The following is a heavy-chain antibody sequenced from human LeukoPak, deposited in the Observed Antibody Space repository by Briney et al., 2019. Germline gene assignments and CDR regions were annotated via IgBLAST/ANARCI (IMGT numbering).Heavy chain of an antibody. J-gene: IGHJ4*02. D-gene: IGHD5-18*01. Sequence: GGSLRLSCVASGFTVSAYTRNWVGQAPGKGLEWVSSISSSSFFLSYADSVKGRVTIASDNAKNSLYLQRKSLRAEHPAAYYCATSRGPSYGYRALELPPSPVDWGQGTLVTVSS. CDR2: ISSSSFFL. CDR3: ATSRGPSYGYRALELPPSPVD. V-gene: IGHV3-21*01. CDR1: GFTVSAYT.